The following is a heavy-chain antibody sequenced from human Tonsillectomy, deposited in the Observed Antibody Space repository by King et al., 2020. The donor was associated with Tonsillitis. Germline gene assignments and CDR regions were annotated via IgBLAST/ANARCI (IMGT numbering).Heavy chain of an antibody. J-gene: IGHJ4*02. V-gene: IGHV3-15*01. CDR3: TTAPDY. CDR1: GFTFSNAL. Sequence: VQLVESGGGLVKPGGSLRLSCAASGFTFSNALMTWVRQAPGKGLEWVVRIKSKTDGGTTDYAAPVKGRFTISRDDSKSTLYLQINSLKTEDTAVYYCTTAPDYWGQGTLVTVSS. CDR2: IKSKTDGGTT.